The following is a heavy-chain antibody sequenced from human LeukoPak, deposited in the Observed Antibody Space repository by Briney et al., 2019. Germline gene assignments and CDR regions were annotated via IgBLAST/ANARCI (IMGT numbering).Heavy chain of an antibody. V-gene: IGHV3-23*01. Sequence: PGGSLRLSCAASGFTFSSYWMHWVRQAPGKGLEWVSAISGSGGSTYYADSVKGRFTISRDNSKNTLYLQMNSLRAEDTAVYYCAKGLEYYYDSSGSDAFDIWGQGTMVTVSS. D-gene: IGHD3-22*01. J-gene: IGHJ3*02. CDR2: ISGSGGST. CDR3: AKGLEYYYDSSGSDAFDI. CDR1: GFTFSSYW.